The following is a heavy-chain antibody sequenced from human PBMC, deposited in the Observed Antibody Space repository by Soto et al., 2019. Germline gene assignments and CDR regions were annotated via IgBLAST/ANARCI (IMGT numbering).Heavy chain of an antibody. CDR3: ARDKDLQPTVWGF. D-gene: IGHD3-16*01. CDR1: GDSMATGGHY. Sequence: SETLCLTCTVSGDSMATGGHYYNWIRQVPGKGLEWIGYVYYSGATHYTPSLRARATISRDTSKNQFSLRLISVTAADTALYYCARDKDLQPTVWGFWGQGIQVTVSS. J-gene: IGHJ4*02. CDR2: VYYSGAT. V-gene: IGHV4-31*03.